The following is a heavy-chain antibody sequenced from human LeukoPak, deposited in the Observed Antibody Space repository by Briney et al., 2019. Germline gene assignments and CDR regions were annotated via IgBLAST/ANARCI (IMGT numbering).Heavy chain of an antibody. J-gene: IGHJ5*02. CDR1: GGSISTYY. CDR2: IHTSGIT. CDR3: ARGQTGGNWFDP. Sequence: SENLSLTCTGSGGSISTYYWSWVRQPAGRDLEWIGRIHTSGITNYNPSLRSRVTMALDTSKNQLSLNLTSVTAADTAIYYCARGQTGGNWFDPWGQGTLVTVSS. V-gene: IGHV4-4*07.